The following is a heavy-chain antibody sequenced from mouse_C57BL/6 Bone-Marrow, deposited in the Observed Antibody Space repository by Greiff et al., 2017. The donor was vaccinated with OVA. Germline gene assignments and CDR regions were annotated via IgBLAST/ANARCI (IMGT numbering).Heavy chain of an antibody. D-gene: IGHD1-1*01. Sequence: QVQLQQPGAELVRPGTSVKLSCKASGYTFTSYWMHWVKQRPGQGLEWIGVIDPSDSYTNYNQKFKGKATLTVDTSSSTAYMQLSSLTSEDSAVYYCAREVDYYGTRKFAYWGQGTLVTVSA. CDR2: IDPSDSYT. J-gene: IGHJ3*01. CDR1: GYTFTSYW. V-gene: IGHV1-59*01. CDR3: AREVDYYGTRKFAY.